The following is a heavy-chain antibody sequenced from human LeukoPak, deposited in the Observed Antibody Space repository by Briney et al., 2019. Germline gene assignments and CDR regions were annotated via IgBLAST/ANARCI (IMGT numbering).Heavy chain of an antibody. CDR3: ARFKSSGWYYFDY. CDR2: IYSSGSA. CDR1: GDSVSRTSYY. J-gene: IGHJ4*02. D-gene: IGHD6-19*01. V-gene: IGHV4-61*01. Sequence: TSETLSLTCIVSGDSVSRTSYYYWCWIRQPPGKGLEWLGNIYSSGSANYNPSLKSRVTMSVDTSNNQFSLKLSSVTAADSAVYYCARFKSSGWYYFDYWGQGTLVTVSS.